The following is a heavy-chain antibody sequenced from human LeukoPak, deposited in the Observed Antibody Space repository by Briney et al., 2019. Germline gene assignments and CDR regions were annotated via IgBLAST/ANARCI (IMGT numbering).Heavy chain of an antibody. V-gene: IGHV3-30*03. CDR2: ISYDGSNK. CDR3: ARPYYDILTGYYDYFDY. CDR1: GFTFSSYG. J-gene: IGHJ4*02. D-gene: IGHD3-9*01. Sequence: PGRSLRLSCAASGFTFSSYGMHWVRQAPGKGLGWVAVISYDGSNKYYADSVKGRFTISRDNSKNTLYLQMNSLRAEDTAVYYCARPYYDILTGYYDYFDYWGQGTLVTVSS.